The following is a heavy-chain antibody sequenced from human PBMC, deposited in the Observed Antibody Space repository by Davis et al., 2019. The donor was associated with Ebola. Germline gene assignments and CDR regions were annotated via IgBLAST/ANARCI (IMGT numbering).Heavy chain of an antibody. CDR3: ARDRYSSSWLQGFDP. CDR1: GFTFSRYW. CDR2: ISTDVSST. V-gene: IGHV3-74*01. J-gene: IGHJ5*02. D-gene: IGHD6-13*01. Sequence: LSLTCAASGFTFSRYWMHWVRHAPGKGLVWVSRISTDVSSTSYADSVKGRFTISRDNAKNTLYLQMNSLRAEDTAVYYCARDRYSSSWLQGFDPWGQGTLVTVSS.